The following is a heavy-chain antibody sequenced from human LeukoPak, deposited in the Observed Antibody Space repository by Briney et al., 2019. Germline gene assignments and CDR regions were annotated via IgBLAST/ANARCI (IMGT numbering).Heavy chain of an antibody. CDR3: ARDPAAGHDY. CDR1: GGSISSSSYY. Sequence: SETLSLTCTVSGGSISSSSYYWGWIRQPPGKGLEWIGSIYYSGSTYYNPSLKSRVTISVDTSKNQFSLKLSSVTAADTAVYYCARDPAAGHDYWGQGTLVTVSS. CDR2: IYYSGST. V-gene: IGHV4-39*07. D-gene: IGHD6-13*01. J-gene: IGHJ4*02.